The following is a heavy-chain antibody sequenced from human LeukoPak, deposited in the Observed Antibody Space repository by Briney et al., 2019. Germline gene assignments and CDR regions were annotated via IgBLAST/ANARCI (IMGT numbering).Heavy chain of an antibody. V-gene: IGHV4-59*04. D-gene: IGHD3-16*01. J-gene: IGHJ4*02. Sequence: PSETLSLTCTVSGGSISSYYWSWLRQPPGKGLEWIGTIFYTGSAYYNPSLTSRVTISVDTSKNQFSLKLSSVTAADTAVYYCAREGGNVVRGGYYFDFWGQGTLVTVSS. CDR1: GGSISSYY. CDR2: IFYTGSA. CDR3: AREGGNVVRGGYYFDF.